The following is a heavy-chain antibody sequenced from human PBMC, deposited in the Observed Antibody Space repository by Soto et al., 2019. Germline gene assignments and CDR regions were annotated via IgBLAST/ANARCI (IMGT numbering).Heavy chain of an antibody. V-gene: IGHV4-39*01. D-gene: IGHD5-18*01. Sequence: SETLSLTCTVSGGAISISSYYWGWIRQPPGKGLEWIGSIYYSGSTYYNPSLKSRVTISVDTSKNQFSLKLSSVTDAETAVYYCARLTSDGYSYMTYSMDVWGQGTTVTVSS. CDR1: GGAISISSYY. CDR3: ARLTSDGYSYMTYSMDV. CDR2: IYYSGST. J-gene: IGHJ6*02.